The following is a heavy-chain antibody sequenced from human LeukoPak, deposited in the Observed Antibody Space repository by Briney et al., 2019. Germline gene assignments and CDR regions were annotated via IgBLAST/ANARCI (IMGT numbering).Heavy chain of an antibody. V-gene: IGHV4-59*01. J-gene: IGHJ4*02. CDR2: IYYSGST. CDR1: GGSLSRYY. D-gene: IGHD6-13*01. Sequence: PSETLSLTCPVSGGSLSRYYWSWIRQPPGKGVEWIGYIYYSGSTNYNPSLKSRVTISVDTSKNQFSLKLSSVTAADPAVYYCAREIANQQQLTPWGQGTLVTVSS. CDR3: AREIANQQQLTP.